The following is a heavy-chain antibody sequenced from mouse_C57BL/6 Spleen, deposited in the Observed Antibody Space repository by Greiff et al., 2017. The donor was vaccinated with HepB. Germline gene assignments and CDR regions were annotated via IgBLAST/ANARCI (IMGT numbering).Heavy chain of an antibody. D-gene: IGHD4-1*01. CDR2: ISSGSSTI. V-gene: IGHV5-17*01. Sequence: VQLQQSGGGLVKPGGSLKLSCAASGFTFSDYGMHWVRQAPEKGLEWVAYISSGSSTIYSADTVKGRFTISRDNAKNTLFLHMTSLRSEDTAMYYCARDWVDYWGQGTTRTVSS. J-gene: IGHJ2*01. CDR1: GFTFSDYG. CDR3: ARDWVDY.